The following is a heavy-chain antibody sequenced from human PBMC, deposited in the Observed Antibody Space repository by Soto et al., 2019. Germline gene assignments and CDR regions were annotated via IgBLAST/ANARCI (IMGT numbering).Heavy chain of an antibody. CDR2: IWYDGSNK. CDR1: GFTFSSYG. J-gene: IGHJ6*02. Sequence: GGSLRLSCAASGFTFSSYGMHWVRQAPGKGLERVAVIWYDGSNKYYADSVKGRLTISRDNSKNTLYLQMNSLRAEDTAVYYCARDVGGSSSFYYYYYGMDVWSQGTTVTVSS. CDR3: ARDVGGSSSFYYYYYGMDV. V-gene: IGHV3-33*01. D-gene: IGHD6-13*01.